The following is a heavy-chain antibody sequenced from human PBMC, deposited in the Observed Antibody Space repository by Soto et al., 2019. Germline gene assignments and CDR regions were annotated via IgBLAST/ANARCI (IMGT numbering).Heavy chain of an antibody. D-gene: IGHD2-15*01. J-gene: IGHJ4*02. Sequence: SETLSLTCTVSGVSITSYKWSWIRQSPGKGLEWIAYMYSSGSSSYNPSLKSRVTISVDTSRNQYSLQLNSATAADTAVYYCAREWSAFDYWGQGILVTVSS. CDR3: AREWSAFDY. CDR1: GVSITSYK. V-gene: IGHV4-59*01. CDR2: MYSSGSS.